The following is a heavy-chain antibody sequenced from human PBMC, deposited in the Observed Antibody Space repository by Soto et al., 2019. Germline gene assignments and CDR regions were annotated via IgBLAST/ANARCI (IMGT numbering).Heavy chain of an antibody. D-gene: IGHD6-13*01. Sequence: QVQLVQSGAEVKKPGASVKVSCKASGYTFTSYAMHWVRQAPGQRLEWMGWINAGNGNTKYSQKFQGRVTITRDTXXSIAYMELSSLRSEDTAVYYWARGRWQQLSNWFAPWGQGTLVTVSS. CDR1: GYTFTSYA. CDR2: INAGNGNT. J-gene: IGHJ5*02. V-gene: IGHV1-3*01. CDR3: ARGRWQQLSNWFAP.